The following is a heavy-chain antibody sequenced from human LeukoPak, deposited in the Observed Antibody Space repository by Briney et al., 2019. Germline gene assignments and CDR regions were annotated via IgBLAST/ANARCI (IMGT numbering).Heavy chain of an antibody. CDR1: GHPYTKLE. Sequence: ASVKASCKTSGHPYTKLEINRVRQSAGQGLEWLGWVHPGNGTTYYAQRYLGRDTMSRNASTTTAYMEFRGLRSNETAVYFCATGPRNDPWGQGTLVTVSS. J-gene: IGHJ5*02. V-gene: IGHV1-8*01. CDR2: VHPGNGTT. D-gene: IGHD1-14*01. CDR3: ATGPRNDP.